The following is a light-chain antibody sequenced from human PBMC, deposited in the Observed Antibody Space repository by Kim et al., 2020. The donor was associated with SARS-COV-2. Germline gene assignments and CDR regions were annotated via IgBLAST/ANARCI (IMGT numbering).Light chain of an antibody. CDR3: YSAADNKRV. CDR2: KDS. Sequence: SVSPGQTASITCSGDVLAKKYARWFQQKPGQAPVLVIYKDSERPSGIPERFSGSSSGTTVTLTISGAQVEDEADYYCYSAADNKRVFGGGTQLTVL. CDR1: VLAKKY. V-gene: IGLV3-27*01. J-gene: IGLJ3*02.